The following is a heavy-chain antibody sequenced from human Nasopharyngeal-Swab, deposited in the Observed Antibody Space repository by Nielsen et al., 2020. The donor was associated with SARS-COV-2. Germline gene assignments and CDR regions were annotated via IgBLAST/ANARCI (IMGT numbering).Heavy chain of an antibody. CDR2: VSYSGTA. J-gene: IGHJ4*02. CDR3: ARDESGDYLGLPFDY. V-gene: IGHV4-39*07. CDR1: GASISSSINY. D-gene: IGHD4-17*01. Sequence: GSLRLSCTVSGASISSSINYWGWIRQSPQKGLEWIGTVSYSGTANYNPSLNSRVTISVDTSKNQFSLKLTSVTAADTAVYYCARDESGDYLGLPFDYWGQGTLVTVSS.